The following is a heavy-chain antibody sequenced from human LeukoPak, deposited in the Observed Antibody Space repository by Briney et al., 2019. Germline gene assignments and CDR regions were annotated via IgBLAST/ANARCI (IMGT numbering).Heavy chain of an antibody. V-gene: IGHV4-59*08. CDR2: IYYSYSGST. J-gene: IGHJ4*02. D-gene: IGHD6-13*01. CDR1: GGSISSQY. CDR3: ARHSSTWYDFDY. Sequence: SETLSLTCTVSGGSISSQYWSWIRQPPGKGLEWIGYIYYSYSGSTNYSPSLKSRVTISVDTSKNQFSLKLSSVTAADTAVYYCARHSSTWYDFDYWGQGTLVTVSS.